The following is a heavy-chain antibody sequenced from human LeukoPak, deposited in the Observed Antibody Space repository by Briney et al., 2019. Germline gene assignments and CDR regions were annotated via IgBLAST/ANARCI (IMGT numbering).Heavy chain of an antibody. D-gene: IGHD3-22*01. J-gene: IGHJ4*02. CDR3: ASVYDSSGYYGFSLDY. Sequence: SVKVSCKASGGTFSSYAISWVRQAPGQGLEWMGRIIPILGIAIYAQKFQGRVTITADKSTSTAYMELSSLRSEDTAVYYCASVYDSSGYYGFSLDYWGQGTLVTVSS. CDR2: IIPILGIA. V-gene: IGHV1-69*04. CDR1: GGTFSSYA.